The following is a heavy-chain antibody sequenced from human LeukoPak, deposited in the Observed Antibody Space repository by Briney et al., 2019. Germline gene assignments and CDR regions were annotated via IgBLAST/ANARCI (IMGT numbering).Heavy chain of an antibody. J-gene: IGHJ4*02. CDR1: GYTFTGYY. Sequence: GASVKVSCKPSGYTFTGYYMHWVRQAPGQGLEWMGWINPNSGDTNYAQKFQGRVTMTGDTSITTAYMELNSLRSDDTAVYYCAKAKPQGSDRDFDYWGQGTLVTVSS. CDR3: AKAKPQGSDRDFDY. CDR2: INPNSGDT. D-gene: IGHD1-14*01. V-gene: IGHV1-2*02.